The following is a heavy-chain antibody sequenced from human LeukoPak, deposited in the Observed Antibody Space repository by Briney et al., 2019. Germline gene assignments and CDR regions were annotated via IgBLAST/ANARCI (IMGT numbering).Heavy chain of an antibody. CDR2: IYYSGST. J-gene: IGHJ4*02. CDR3: ARYYDILTGYETFDY. CDR1: GGSISSSSYY. Sequence: PSETLSLTCTVSGGSISSSSYYWGWIRQPPGKGLEWIGSIYYSGSTYYNPSLKSRVTISVDTSKNQFSLKLSSVTAADTAVYYCARYYDILTGYETFDYWGQGTLVTVSS. V-gene: IGHV4-39*01. D-gene: IGHD3-9*01.